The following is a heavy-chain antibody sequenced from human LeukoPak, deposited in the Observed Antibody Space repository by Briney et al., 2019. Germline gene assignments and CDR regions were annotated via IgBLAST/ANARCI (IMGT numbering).Heavy chain of an antibody. D-gene: IGHD6-6*01. CDR3: ARGRFSSSSYIFDP. CDR1: GGSVSSDNYY. V-gene: IGHV4-61*01. J-gene: IGHJ5*02. Sequence: PSETLSLTCTVTGGSVSSDNYYWSWIRQPPGKGLEWIGYIYNSGSTNYSPSLKTRVTMSADTSKNQLSLKLSAVTAADTAVYYCARGRFSSSSYIFDPWGQGALVTVSS. CDR2: IYNSGST.